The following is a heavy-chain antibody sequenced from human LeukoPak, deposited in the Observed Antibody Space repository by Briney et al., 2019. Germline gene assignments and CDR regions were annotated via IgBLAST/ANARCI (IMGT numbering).Heavy chain of an antibody. J-gene: IGHJ5*02. D-gene: IGHD6-13*01. CDR1: GGSISSYY. CDR3: ARVINQGAAAYNWFDP. CDR2: IYTSGST. Sequence: SETLSLTCTVSGGSISSYYWSWIRQPAGKGLEWIGRIYTSGSTNYNPSLKSRVTMSVDTSKNQFSLKLSSVTAADTAVYYCARVINQGAAAYNWFDPWGQGTLVTVSS. V-gene: IGHV4-4*07.